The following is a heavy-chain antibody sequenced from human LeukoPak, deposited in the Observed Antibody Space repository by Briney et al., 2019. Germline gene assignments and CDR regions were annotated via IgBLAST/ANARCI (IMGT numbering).Heavy chain of an antibody. D-gene: IGHD6-13*01. V-gene: IGHV3-48*01. CDR2: ISSSSSTI. Sequence: GGSLRLSCAASGFTFSSYGMNWVRQAPGKGLEWVSYISSSSSTIYYADSVKGRFTISRDNAKNSLYLQMNSLRAEDTAVYYCARGGYSSSWYHFDYWGQGTLVTVSS. CDR3: ARGGYSSSWYHFDY. J-gene: IGHJ4*02. CDR1: GFTFSSYG.